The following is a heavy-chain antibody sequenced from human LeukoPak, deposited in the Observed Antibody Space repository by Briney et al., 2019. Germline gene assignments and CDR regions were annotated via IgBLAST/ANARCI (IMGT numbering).Heavy chain of an antibody. D-gene: IGHD6-19*01. CDR3: ANAVAAPLVRYYYGMDV. CDR1: GFTFSSYA. CDR2: ISGSGGST. V-gene: IGHV3-23*01. J-gene: IGHJ6*02. Sequence: GGSLRLSCAASGFTFSSYAMSWVRQAPGKGLEWVSAISGSGGSTYYADSVKGRFTISRDNSKNTLYLQMNSLRAEDTAVHYCANAVAAPLVRYYYGMDVWGQGTTVTVSS.